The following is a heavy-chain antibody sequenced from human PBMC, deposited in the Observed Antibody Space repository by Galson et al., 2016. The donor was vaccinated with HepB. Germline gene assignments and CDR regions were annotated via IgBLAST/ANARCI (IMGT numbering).Heavy chain of an antibody. Sequence: SETLSLTCAVSGGSINSNNWWSWIRQPPGKGLEWIGEVYHTGSTHYNPSLKSRLTVSLDKSKNQFSLRLSSVTAADTAVYYCAREWDLVFPGAWFDPWGQGTLVIVSA. D-gene: IGHD1-26*01. J-gene: IGHJ5*02. CDR3: AREWDLVFPGAWFDP. CDR2: VYHTGST. V-gene: IGHV4-4*02. CDR1: GGSINSNNW.